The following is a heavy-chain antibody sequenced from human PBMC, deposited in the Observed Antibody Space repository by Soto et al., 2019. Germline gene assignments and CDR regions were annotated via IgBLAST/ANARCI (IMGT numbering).Heavy chain of an antibody. CDR3: VCGGNFFVY. CDR1: GFTFSTYW. J-gene: IGHJ4*02. CDR2: INQDGSER. Sequence: EEQLVESGGSLVQPGGSLRLPCAASGFTFSTYWMTWVRQPPGKGLEWVASINQDGSERYYVDSVRGRFTISRDNAKNSLYLQMNSLRAEDTAVYYCVCGGNFFVYWGQGTLVTVSP. V-gene: IGHV3-7*01. D-gene: IGHD3-16*01.